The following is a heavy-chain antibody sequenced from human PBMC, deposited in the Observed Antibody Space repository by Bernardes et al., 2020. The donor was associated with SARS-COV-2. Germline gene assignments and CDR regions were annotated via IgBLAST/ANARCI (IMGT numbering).Heavy chain of an antibody. V-gene: IGHV4-34*01. CDR2: VNHSGST. CDR1: GGSFNDYS. J-gene: IGHJ4*02. Sequence: SETLSLTCAVYGGSFNDYSWTWIRQAPGKGLEWIGEVNHSGSTKYNPSLRSRVTISLDTSKNQFSLKLSSVTAADTAVYYCARCASGVNMILVVIGFSCYFDYWGQGTLVTVSS. D-gene: IGHD3-22*01. CDR3: ARCASGVNMILVVIGFSCYFDY.